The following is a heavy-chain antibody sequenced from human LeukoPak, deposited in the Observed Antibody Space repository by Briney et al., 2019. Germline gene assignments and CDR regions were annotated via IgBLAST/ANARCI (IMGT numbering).Heavy chain of an antibody. V-gene: IGHV4-61*02. CDR3: ARDRIYYYYMDV. CDR1: GGSISSGSYY. CDR2: IYTSGST. Sequence: SETLSPTCTVSGGSISSGSYYWSWIRQPAGKGLEWIGRIYTSGSTNYNPSLKSRVTISVDTSKNQFSLKLSSVTAADTAVYYCARDRIYYYYMDVWGKGTTVTVSS. J-gene: IGHJ6*03.